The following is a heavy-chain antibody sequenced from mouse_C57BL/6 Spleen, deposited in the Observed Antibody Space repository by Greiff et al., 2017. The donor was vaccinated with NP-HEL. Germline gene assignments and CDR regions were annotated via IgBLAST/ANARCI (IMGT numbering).Heavy chain of an antibody. CDR1: GYTFTSYW. D-gene: IGHD2-4*01. CDR3: ARRDYYYDGAWFAY. Sequence: VQLQQPGTELVKPGASVKMSCKASGYTFTSYWITWVKPRPGQGLAWIGDIYPGSGSTNYPEQFTSKATLTVDTSSSTAYMQLSSLTSEDSAVYYCARRDYYYDGAWFAYWGQGTLVTVSA. CDR2: IYPGSGST. J-gene: IGHJ3*01. V-gene: IGHV1-55*01.